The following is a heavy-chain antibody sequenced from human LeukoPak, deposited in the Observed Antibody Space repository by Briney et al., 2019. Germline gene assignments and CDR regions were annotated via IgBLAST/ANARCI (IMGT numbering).Heavy chain of an antibody. CDR1: GFTFSSYG. Sequence: GGSQRLSCAASGFTFSSYGMSWVRQAPGKGLEWVSAISGSGGSTYYADSVKGRFTISRDNSKNTLYLQMNSLRAEDTAVYYCAKGSDYDYVWGSFYYWGQGTLVTVSS. CDR3: AKGSDYDYVWGSFYY. J-gene: IGHJ4*02. CDR2: ISGSGGST. D-gene: IGHD3-16*01. V-gene: IGHV3-23*01.